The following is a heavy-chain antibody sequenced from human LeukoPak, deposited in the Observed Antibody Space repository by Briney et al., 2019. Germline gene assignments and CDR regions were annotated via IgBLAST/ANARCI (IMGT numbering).Heavy chain of an antibody. D-gene: IGHD6-19*01. V-gene: IGHV3-30*02. CDR2: IRYDGSNK. Sequence: PGGSLRLSCAASGFTLSSYGMHWVRQAPGKGLEWVAFIRYDGSNKYYADSVKGRFTISGDNSKNTLYLQMNSLRAEDTAVYYCAKGLSGVAVAEPGDYWGQGTLVTVSS. CDR1: GFTLSSYG. J-gene: IGHJ4*02. CDR3: AKGLSGVAVAEPGDY.